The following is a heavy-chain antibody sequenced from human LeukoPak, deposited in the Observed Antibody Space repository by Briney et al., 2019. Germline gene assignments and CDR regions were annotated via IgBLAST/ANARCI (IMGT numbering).Heavy chain of an antibody. D-gene: IGHD2-2*02. CDR2: INHSGST. CDR1: GGSFSGYY. Sequence: SETLSLTCAVYGGSFSGYYWSWIRQPPGKGLEWIGEINHSGSTNYNPSLKSRVTISVDTSKNQFSLKLSSVTAADTAVYYCAGERLYCSSTSCYISYYGMDVWGQGTTVTVSS. CDR3: AGERLYCSSTSCYISYYGMDV. J-gene: IGHJ6*02. V-gene: IGHV4-34*01.